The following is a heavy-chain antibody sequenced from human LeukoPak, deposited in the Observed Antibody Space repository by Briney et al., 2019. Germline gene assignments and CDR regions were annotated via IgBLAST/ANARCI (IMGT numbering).Heavy chain of an antibody. D-gene: IGHD1-26*01. V-gene: IGHV3-30*18. J-gene: IGHJ4*02. CDR2: ISYHGCNK. CDR3: AKGAREGATYFDY. CDR1: GFTFSSYG. Sequence: GGSLRLSCAASGFTFSSYGMHWVRQAPGKGLEWVAFISYHGCNKYYADSVKGRFTISRDTPKNTLYLQMNSLSPDDTAAYFCAKGAREGATYFDYWGQGTLVTVSS.